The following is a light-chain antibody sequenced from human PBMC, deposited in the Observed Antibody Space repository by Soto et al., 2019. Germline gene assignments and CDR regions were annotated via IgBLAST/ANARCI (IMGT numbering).Light chain of an antibody. CDR2: GAS. CDR3: QQFGSSPEYT. J-gene: IGKJ2*01. CDR1: QSVSSSQ. V-gene: IGKV3-20*01. Sequence: EIVLTQSPGTLSLSPGERATLSCRASQSVSSSQLAWYQQKPGQAPRLLIYGASTTATGIPDRFSGGGSGTDFTLTISRLEPEDFAVYDCQQFGSSPEYTFGQGTKLEVK.